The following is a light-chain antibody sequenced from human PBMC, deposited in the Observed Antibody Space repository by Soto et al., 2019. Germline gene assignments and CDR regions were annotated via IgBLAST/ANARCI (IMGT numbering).Light chain of an antibody. CDR3: QQYGGSTRT. J-gene: IGKJ1*01. CDR2: GAS. V-gene: IGKV3-20*01. Sequence: IVLTQSPGTLSLSPGERATLSCRASQSVTTQLAWYQQKPGQAPRLIIHGASSRATGVPDRITGSGSGTDFTLSISRLEPEEFAVYYRQQYGGSTRTFGQGTKVDI. CDR1: QSVTTQ.